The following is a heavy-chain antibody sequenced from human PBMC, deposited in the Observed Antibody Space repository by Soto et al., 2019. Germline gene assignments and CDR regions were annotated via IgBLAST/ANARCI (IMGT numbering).Heavy chain of an antibody. J-gene: IGHJ3*02. CDR2: INAGNGNT. CDR3: ASALGYCSSTSCYGTDGAFDI. V-gene: IGHV1-3*01. CDR1: GYTFTSYA. Sequence: ASVKVSCKASGYTFTSYAMHWVRQAPGQRLEWMGWINAGNGNTKYSQKFQGRVTITRDTSASTAYMELSSLRSEDTAVYYCASALGYCSSTSCYGTDGAFDIWGQGTMVTVSS. D-gene: IGHD2-2*01.